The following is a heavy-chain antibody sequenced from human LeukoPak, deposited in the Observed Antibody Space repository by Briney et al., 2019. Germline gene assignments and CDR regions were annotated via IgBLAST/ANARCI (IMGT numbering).Heavy chain of an antibody. CDR3: ARSGGYDSSGYSLYYFDY. Sequence: SETLSLTCTVSGGSISSYYWSWIRQPPGKGLEWIGYIYYSGSTNYNPSLKSRVTISVDTSKNQFSLKLSSVTAADAAVYYYARSGGYDSSGYSLYYFDYWGQGTLVTVSS. D-gene: IGHD3-22*01. CDR2: IYYSGST. V-gene: IGHV4-59*08. J-gene: IGHJ4*02. CDR1: GGSISSYY.